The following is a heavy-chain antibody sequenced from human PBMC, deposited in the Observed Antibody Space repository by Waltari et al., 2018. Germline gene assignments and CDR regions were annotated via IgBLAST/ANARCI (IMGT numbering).Heavy chain of an antibody. V-gene: IGHV3-21*01. Sequence: EVHLVESGGGLVKPGGSLRLSCAASGFTLCGYSMNWVRQAPGESLVFFSFITSSDYINYADSVKGRFTISRDNAKNSLYLQMNSLRVEDTAVYYCARDEVHVGPTKVAISFDYWGQGTLVTVSS. D-gene: IGHD1-26*01. CDR1: GFTLCGYS. CDR2: ITSSDYI. CDR3: ARDEVHVGPTKVAISFDY. J-gene: IGHJ4*02.